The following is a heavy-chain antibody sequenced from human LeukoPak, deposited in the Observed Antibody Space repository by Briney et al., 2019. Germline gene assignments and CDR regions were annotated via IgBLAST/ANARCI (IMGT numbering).Heavy chain of an antibody. J-gene: IGHJ4*02. Sequence: PGGSLRLSCAASGFTFSNYAMSWVRQAPGKGLEWVSAITGSGGNTYYADSVKGRFTISRDNSKNTVFLQMNSLRAEDTAVYYCAKESRYCISTSCSLSFFDYWGPGTLVTVSS. CDR1: GFTFSNYA. V-gene: IGHV3-23*01. CDR3: AKESRYCISTSCSLSFFDY. CDR2: ITGSGGNT. D-gene: IGHD2-2*01.